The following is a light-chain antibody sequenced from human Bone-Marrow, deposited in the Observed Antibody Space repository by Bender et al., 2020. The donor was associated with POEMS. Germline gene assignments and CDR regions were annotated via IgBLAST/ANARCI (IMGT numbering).Light chain of an antibody. J-gene: IGLJ3*02. V-gene: IGLV2-23*01. CDR3: CSYAGRSTWV. CDR2: EGS. Sequence: SALTQPASVSGSPGQSITISCTGKSGDVGTYDLVSWYQQHPGKAPKLMIYEGSKRPSGVSNRFSGSKSGNTASLTISGLQAEDEAHYYCCSYAGRSTWVFGGGTKLTVL. CDR1: SGDVGTYDL.